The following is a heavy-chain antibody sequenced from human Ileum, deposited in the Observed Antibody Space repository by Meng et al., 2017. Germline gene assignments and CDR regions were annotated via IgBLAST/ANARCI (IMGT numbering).Heavy chain of an antibody. CDR1: GYTFTSYA. D-gene: IGHD3-22*01. CDR2: INGGNGKT. J-gene: IGHJ4*02. V-gene: IGHV1-3*01. CDR3: ARGQYYDSSGYFLPDY. Sequence: QVQLVQSGAEVKKPGASVKVSCKASGYTFTSYAIHWVRQAPGQRLEWMGWINGGNGKTKYSQKFQGRLTITRDTSATAAYMELSGLRSEDTAVYYCARGQYYDSSGYFLPDYWGQGTLVTVSS.